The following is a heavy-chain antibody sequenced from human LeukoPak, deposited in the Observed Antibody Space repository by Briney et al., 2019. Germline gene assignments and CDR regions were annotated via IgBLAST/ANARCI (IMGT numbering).Heavy chain of an antibody. J-gene: IGHJ6*02. D-gene: IGHD1-26*01. CDR1: GFTFSSYG. CDR2: ISYDGSNK. Sequence: GGSLRLSCAASGFTFSSYGMHCVRQAPGKGLEGVAVISYDGSNKYYADSVKGRFTISRDNSKNTLYLQMNSLRAEDTAVYYCAKDPDTSVGYGMDVWGQGTTVTVSS. V-gene: IGHV3-30*18. CDR3: AKDPDTSVGYGMDV.